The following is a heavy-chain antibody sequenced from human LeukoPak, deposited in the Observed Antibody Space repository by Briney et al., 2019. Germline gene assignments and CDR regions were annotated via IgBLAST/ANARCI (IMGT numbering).Heavy chain of an antibody. J-gene: IGHJ4*02. D-gene: IGHD3-9*01. CDR3: AKDVRYFDWLLDY. V-gene: IGHV3-30*18. CDR2: ISYDGSNK. CDR1: GFTFSSYG. Sequence: GRSLRLSCAASGFTFSSYGMHWVRQAPGKGLEWVAVISYDGSNKYYADSVKGRFTISRDSSKNTLYLQMNSLRAEDTAVYYCAKDVRYFDWLLDYWGQGTLVTVSS.